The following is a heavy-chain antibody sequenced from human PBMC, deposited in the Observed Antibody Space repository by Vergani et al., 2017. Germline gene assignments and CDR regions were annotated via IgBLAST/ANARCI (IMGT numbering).Heavy chain of an antibody. CDR2: ISDSGTSI. CDR1: GFTFRDFY. J-gene: IGHJ6*03. D-gene: IGHD1-1*01. Sequence: QMQLVESGGGVIQPGGSLRLSCAASGFTFRDFYMTWIRQVPGKGLEWVSHISDSGTSINYADSVKGRFTVSRDNAKKSLYLQMTSLRVEDTAVYYCARGNWNDGFNSYYYMDVWGKGTTVTVSS. CDR3: ARGNWNDGFNSYYYMDV. V-gene: IGHV3-11*01.